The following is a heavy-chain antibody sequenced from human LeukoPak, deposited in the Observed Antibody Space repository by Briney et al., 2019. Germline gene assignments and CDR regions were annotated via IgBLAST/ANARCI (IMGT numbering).Heavy chain of an antibody. V-gene: IGHV4-34*01. CDR3: ARQLGYCSSTSCYADKVDY. J-gene: IGHJ4*02. CDR2: INHSEST. CDR1: GGSFSGYY. Sequence: SETLSLTCAVYGGSFSGYYWSWIRQPPGKGLEWIGEINHSESTNYNPSLKSRVTISVDTSKNQFSLKPSSVTAADTAVYYCARQLGYCSSTSCYADKVDYWGQGTLVTVSS. D-gene: IGHD2-2*01.